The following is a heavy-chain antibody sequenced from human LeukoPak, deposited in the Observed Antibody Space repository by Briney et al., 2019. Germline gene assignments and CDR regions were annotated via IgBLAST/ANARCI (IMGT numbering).Heavy chain of an antibody. CDR2: ISGSGGST. Sequence: GGSLRLSCAASGFTFSAYAMSWVRQAPGKGLEWVSTISGSGGSTYYADSVKGRFTISRDNSKNTLYVQMNSLRAEDTAVYYCARGAPGSGWYYFDYWGQGTLVTVSS. V-gene: IGHV3-23*01. D-gene: IGHD6-19*01. J-gene: IGHJ4*02. CDR3: ARGAPGSGWYYFDY. CDR1: GFTFSAYA.